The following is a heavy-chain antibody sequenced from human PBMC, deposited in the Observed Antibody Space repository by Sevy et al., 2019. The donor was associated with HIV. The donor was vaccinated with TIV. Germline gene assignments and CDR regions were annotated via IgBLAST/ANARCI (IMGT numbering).Heavy chain of an antibody. CDR3: AREPSCGSACYERDY. V-gene: IGHV4-4*07. J-gene: IGHJ4*02. CDR2: IYTSGST. D-gene: IGHD2-21*02. CDR1: SGFISSYY. Sequence: SETLSLTCTVSSGFISSYYWSWIRQPAGKGLEWIGRIYTSGSTNYNPSVKSRVTVSLDTSKSQFSLKLYSVTAADTAVYYCAREPSCGSACYERDYWGQGALVTVSS.